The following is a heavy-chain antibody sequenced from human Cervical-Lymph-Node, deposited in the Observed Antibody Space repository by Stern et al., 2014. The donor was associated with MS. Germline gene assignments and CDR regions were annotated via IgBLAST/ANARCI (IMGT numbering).Heavy chain of an antibody. Sequence: VQLEESGAEVKKPGSSVTVSCKASGGTFSSYAISWVRQAPGQGLEWVGGIIPIFGTANYAQKFQGRVTITADKSTSTAYMELSSLRSEDTAVYYCARTIDWLGYYYYGMDVWGQGTTVTVSS. CDR2: IIPIFGTA. D-gene: IGHD3-9*01. J-gene: IGHJ6*02. CDR1: GGTFSSYA. CDR3: ARTIDWLGYYYYGMDV. V-gene: IGHV1-69*06.